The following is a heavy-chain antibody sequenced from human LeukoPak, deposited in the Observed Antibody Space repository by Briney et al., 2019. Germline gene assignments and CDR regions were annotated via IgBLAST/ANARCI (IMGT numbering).Heavy chain of an antibody. CDR1: GFTFSNYA. D-gene: IGHD3-10*01. Sequence: GGSLRLSCAASGFTFSNYAMSWVRQAPGKGLEWVSAISGSGGSTSYADSVKGRFTISRDNARNTLYLQMNSLRAEDTAVYYCARGSVLLLWFGDGEGFDYWGQGTLVTVSS. CDR3: ARGSVLLLWFGDGEGFDY. V-gene: IGHV3-23*01. J-gene: IGHJ4*02. CDR2: ISGSGGST.